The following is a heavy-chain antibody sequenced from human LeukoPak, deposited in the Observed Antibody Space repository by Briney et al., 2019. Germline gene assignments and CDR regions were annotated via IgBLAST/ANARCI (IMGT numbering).Heavy chain of an antibody. V-gene: IGHV1-18*01. CDR1: GGTFSSYA. CDR2: ISAYNGNT. CDR3: ARDMNFWSGYTIDY. Sequence: GASVKVSCKASGGTFSSYAISWVRQAPGQGLEWMGWISAYNGNTNYAQKLQGRVTMTTDTSTSTAYMELRSLRSDDTAVYYCARDMNFWSGYTIDYWGQGTLVTVSS. J-gene: IGHJ4*02. D-gene: IGHD3-3*01.